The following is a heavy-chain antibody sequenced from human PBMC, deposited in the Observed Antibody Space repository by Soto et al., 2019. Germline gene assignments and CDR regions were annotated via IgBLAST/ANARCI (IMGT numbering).Heavy chain of an antibody. CDR1: GGSMSPNY. CDR2: MYYSGNT. V-gene: IGHV4-59*01. Sequence: QVQLQESGPGLAKPSETLSLTCTVSGGSMSPNYWSWIRQPPGKGLEWIGYMYYSGNTNYNPSLRSRITMSVDTSKNQFSLELSSVTAADTAVYYCARGGWYLDNWGQGTLVTVSS. D-gene: IGHD6-19*01. J-gene: IGHJ4*02. CDR3: ARGGWYLDN.